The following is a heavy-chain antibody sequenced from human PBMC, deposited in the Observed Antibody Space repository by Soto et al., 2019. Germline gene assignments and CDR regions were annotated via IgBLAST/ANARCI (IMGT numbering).Heavy chain of an antibody. Sequence: SETLSLTCAVSGYSISSGYYWGWIRQPPGKGLEGIGSIYHSGSTYYNPSLKSRVTISVDTSKNQFSLKLSSVTAADTAVYYFARDLPVTDVWGQGTMVTVSS. CDR2: IYHSGST. J-gene: IGHJ3*01. V-gene: IGHV4-38-2*02. CDR3: ARDLPVTDV. D-gene: IGHD4-17*01. CDR1: GYSISSGYY.